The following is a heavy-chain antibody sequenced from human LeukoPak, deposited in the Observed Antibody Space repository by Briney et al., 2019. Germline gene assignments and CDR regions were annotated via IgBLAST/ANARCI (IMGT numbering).Heavy chain of an antibody. Sequence: PGGSLRLSCAASGFTVSSNYMSWVRQAPGKGLEWVSVIYSGGSTYYADSVKGRFTISRDNSKNTLYLQVNSLRAEDTAVYYCARENYGYLDYWGQGTLVTVSS. J-gene: IGHJ4*02. CDR3: ARENYGYLDY. D-gene: IGHD3-10*01. CDR1: GFTVSSNY. CDR2: IYSGGST. V-gene: IGHV3-53*01.